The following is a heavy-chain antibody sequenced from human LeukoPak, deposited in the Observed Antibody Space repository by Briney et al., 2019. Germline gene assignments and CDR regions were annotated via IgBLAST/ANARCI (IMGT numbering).Heavy chain of an antibody. J-gene: IGHJ4*02. Sequence: GGSLRLSCAASGFSFTTYSMNLVRQAPGKGLEWVSSISSSSSYIYYADSVKGRFTISRDYAKNSLYLQMNSLRAEDTAVYYCARLVRAYCGGDCRDAFDYWGQGTLVTVSS. CDR2: ISSSSSYI. V-gene: IGHV3-21*01. CDR3: ARLVRAYCGGDCRDAFDY. CDR1: GFSFTTYS. D-gene: IGHD2-21*02.